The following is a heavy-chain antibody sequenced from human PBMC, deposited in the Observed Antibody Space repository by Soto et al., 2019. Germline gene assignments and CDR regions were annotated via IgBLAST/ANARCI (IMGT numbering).Heavy chain of an antibody. J-gene: IGHJ3*02. CDR1: GFTFSSYA. D-gene: IGHD6-13*01. CDR2: ISGSGGST. CDR3: AKIPHSSSWYLDAFDI. V-gene: IGHV3-23*01. Sequence: EVQLLESGGGLVQPGGSLRLSCAASGFTFSSYAMSWVRQAPGKGLEWVSAISGSGGSTYYADSVKGRFTISRDNSKKTLSLQMNSLRAEDTAVYYCAKIPHSSSWYLDAFDIWGQGTMVTVSS.